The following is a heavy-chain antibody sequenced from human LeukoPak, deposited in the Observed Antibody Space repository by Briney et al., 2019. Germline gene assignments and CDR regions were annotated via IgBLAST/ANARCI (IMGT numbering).Heavy chain of an antibody. Sequence: PSETLSLTCAVYGGSFSGYYWSWIRQPPGKGLEWIGEINHSGSTNYNPSLKSRVTISVDTSKNQFSLKLSSVTAADTAVYYCARRHSSGWSYYYYYYMDVWGKGTTVTISS. V-gene: IGHV4-34*01. CDR1: GGSFSGYY. J-gene: IGHJ6*03. D-gene: IGHD6-19*01. CDR3: ARRHSSGWSYYYYYYMDV. CDR2: INHSGST.